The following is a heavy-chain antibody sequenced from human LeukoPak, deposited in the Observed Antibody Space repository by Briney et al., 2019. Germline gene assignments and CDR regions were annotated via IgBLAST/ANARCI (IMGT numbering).Heavy chain of an antibody. D-gene: IGHD6-6*01. CDR2: IRYEGSNK. J-gene: IGHJ4*02. Sequence: GGSLRLSCAASGFIFSSYGMHWARHAPGKGLEWVAFIRYEGSNKYYADSVKGRFNISRDNSKNTLYLQMNSLRAEDTAVYYCAKGARDVDYWRQGTLVTVSS. CDR3: AKGARDVDY. V-gene: IGHV3-30*02. CDR1: GFIFSSYG.